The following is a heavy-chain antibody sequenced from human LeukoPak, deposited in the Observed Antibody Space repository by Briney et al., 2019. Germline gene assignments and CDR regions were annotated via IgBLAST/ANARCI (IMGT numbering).Heavy chain of an antibody. Sequence: SETLSLTCTVSGVSVSSDNYYWSWIRQLPGRGLEWVGCVHYSGSTNYSPSVKSRVTISIDTSRNHFSLKLSSVTAADTAVYYCARNMVRGVTDSFDIWGQGTMVTVSS. CDR3: ARNMVRGVTDSFDI. V-gene: IGHV4-61*03. CDR2: VHYSGST. D-gene: IGHD3-10*01. CDR1: GVSVSSDNYY. J-gene: IGHJ3*02.